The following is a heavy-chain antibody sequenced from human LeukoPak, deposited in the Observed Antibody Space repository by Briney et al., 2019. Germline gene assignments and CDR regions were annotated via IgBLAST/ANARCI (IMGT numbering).Heavy chain of an antibody. D-gene: IGHD2-2*01. CDR3: ARDQLPHFDY. CDR1: GGSISSYY. CDR2: IYTSGST. Sequence: SETLSLTCSVSGGSISSYYWSWIRQPAGKGLEWIGRIYTSGSTNYNPSLKSRVTMSVDRSKNQFSLKLSSVTAADTAAYYCARDQLPHFDYWGQGTLVTVSS. J-gene: IGHJ4*02. V-gene: IGHV4-4*07.